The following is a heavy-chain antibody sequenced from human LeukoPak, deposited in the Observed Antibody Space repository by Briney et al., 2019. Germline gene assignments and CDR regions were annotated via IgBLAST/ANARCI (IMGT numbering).Heavy chain of an antibody. D-gene: IGHD5-12*01. Sequence: GGTLSLSCAASGFTFSTYEMAWVRQAPGKGLEWVAYISRSGGNIYYADSVKGRFTISRDNAKNSLYLQMNSLRAEDTAVYYCAGDGDSGYPAPFDIWGQGTMVTVSS. V-gene: IGHV3-48*03. CDR2: ISRSGGNI. CDR1: GFTFSTYE. J-gene: IGHJ3*02. CDR3: AGDGDSGYPAPFDI.